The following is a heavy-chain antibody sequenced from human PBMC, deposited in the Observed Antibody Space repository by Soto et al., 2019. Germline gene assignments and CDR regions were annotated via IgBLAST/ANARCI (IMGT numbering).Heavy chain of an antibody. CDR2: ISDTGSSH. CDR3: AKDRGGDCPDNSCYFGADY. D-gene: IGHD2-2*01. Sequence: GGSLRLSCAASGFTFSSYAMSWVRQAPGKGLECVAVISDTGSSHYYAASVEGRFTISRENSKNTLSLHMDRLRVEDTAVYYCAKDRGGDCPDNSCYFGADYWGQGTPVTVSS. CDR1: GFTFSSYA. J-gene: IGHJ4*02. V-gene: IGHV3-30*18.